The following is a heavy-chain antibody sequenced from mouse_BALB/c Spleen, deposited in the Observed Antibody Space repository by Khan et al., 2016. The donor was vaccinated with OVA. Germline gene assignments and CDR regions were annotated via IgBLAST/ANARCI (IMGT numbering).Heavy chain of an antibody. CDR1: GFSLTSYG. CDR3: ARKTHMITTVMDY. J-gene: IGHJ4*01. CDR2: IWSDGKT. Sequence: VELVESGPGLVAPSQSLSITCTVSGFSLTSYGVHWVRQPPGKGLEWLVVIWSDGKTTYNSTLKSRLSISKDNSKSQVFLKMNSLQTDDTAMYYCARKTHMITTVMDYWGQGTSGTVSS. V-gene: IGHV2-6*02. D-gene: IGHD2-4*01.